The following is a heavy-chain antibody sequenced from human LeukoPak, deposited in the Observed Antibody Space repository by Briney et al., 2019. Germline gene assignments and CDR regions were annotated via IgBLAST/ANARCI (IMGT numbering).Heavy chain of an antibody. CDR3: AKDPANQLLYPAHFSH. V-gene: IGHV3-23*01. J-gene: IGHJ1*01. CDR2: ISGSGVST. Sequence: GGSLRLSCAASGFTFRSYAMSWVRQAPGKGLEWVSAISGSGVSTSYADSVKGRFTISRDNSKNTLYLHMNSLRAEDTAIYFCAKDPANQLLYPAHFSHWGQGTLVTVSS. D-gene: IGHD2-2*01. CDR1: GFTFRSYA.